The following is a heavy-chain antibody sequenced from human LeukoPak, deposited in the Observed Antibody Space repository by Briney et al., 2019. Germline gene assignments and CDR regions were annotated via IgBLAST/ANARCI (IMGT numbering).Heavy chain of an antibody. D-gene: IGHD3-22*01. CDR1: GFTFDDYA. CDR2: ISWNRGSI. J-gene: IGHJ4*02. CDR3: AKDAFYDSSGYYGY. Sequence: PGRSLRLSCAASGFTFDDYAMHWVRQAPGKGLEWVSCISWNRGSIGYADSVKGRFTISRDNAKNSLYLQMNSLRAEDTALYYCAKDAFYDSSGYYGYWGQGTLVTVSS. V-gene: IGHV3-9*01.